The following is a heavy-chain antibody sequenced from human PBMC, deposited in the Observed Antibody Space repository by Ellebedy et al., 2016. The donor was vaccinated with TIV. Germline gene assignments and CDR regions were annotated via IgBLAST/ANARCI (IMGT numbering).Heavy chain of an antibody. V-gene: IGHV1-18*04. Sequence: AASVKVSCKTSGYTFIDYGVSWVRQAPGQGLEWMGWISAYNGNTIYAQTLQGRVTLTRDTSTSTAYMELRSLRFDDTAVYYCVREKEAAGTISHAYWGQGTLVTVSS. CDR3: VREKEAAGTISHAY. CDR1: GYTFIDYG. J-gene: IGHJ4*02. D-gene: IGHD6-13*01. CDR2: ISAYNGNT.